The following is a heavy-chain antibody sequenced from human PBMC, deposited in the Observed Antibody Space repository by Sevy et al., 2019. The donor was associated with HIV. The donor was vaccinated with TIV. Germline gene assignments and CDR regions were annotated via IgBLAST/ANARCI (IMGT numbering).Heavy chain of an antibody. Sequence: GGCLRLSCAASGFTFSSYSMNWVRQAPGKGLEWVSSISSSSSYIYYADSVKGRFTISRDNAKNSLYLQMNSLRAEDTAVYYCARCRNYYGSGSYYSRDYYYYGMDVWGQGTTVTVSS. J-gene: IGHJ6*02. D-gene: IGHD3-10*01. CDR1: GFTFSSYS. V-gene: IGHV3-21*01. CDR3: ARCRNYYGSGSYYSRDYYYYGMDV. CDR2: ISSSSSYI.